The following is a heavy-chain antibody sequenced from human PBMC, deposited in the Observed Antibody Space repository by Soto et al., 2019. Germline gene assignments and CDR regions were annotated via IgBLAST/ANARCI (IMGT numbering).Heavy chain of an antibody. CDR1: GGSFTGYY. CDR3: ARGQEGLVATH. V-gene: IGHV4-34*01. Sequence: QVQLQQWGAGLLKPSETLSLTCAVNGGSFTGYYWSWVRQPPGKGLEWIGEIKDGGSTNYSPSLRSRVTISADTSHRQLSLKVTSVTAADTAVYYCARGQEGLVATHWDQGSLVTVSS. D-gene: IGHD5-12*01. J-gene: IGHJ4*02. CDR2: IKDGGST.